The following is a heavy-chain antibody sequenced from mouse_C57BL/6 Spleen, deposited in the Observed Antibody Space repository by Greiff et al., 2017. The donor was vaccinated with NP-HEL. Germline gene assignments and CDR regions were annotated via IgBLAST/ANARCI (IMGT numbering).Heavy chain of an antibody. V-gene: IGHV1-55*01. J-gene: IGHJ2*01. Sequence: QVHVKQPGAELVKPGASVKMSCKASGYTFTSYWITWVKQRPGQGLEWIGDIYPGSGSTNYTEKFKSKVTLTVDTSSSTVYLQLSSLTSEDSAVFYSARPPLDGYYRYFDYWGQGTTLTVSS. CDR2: IYPGSGST. D-gene: IGHD2-3*01. CDR1: GYTFTSYW. CDR3: ARPPLDGYYRYFDY.